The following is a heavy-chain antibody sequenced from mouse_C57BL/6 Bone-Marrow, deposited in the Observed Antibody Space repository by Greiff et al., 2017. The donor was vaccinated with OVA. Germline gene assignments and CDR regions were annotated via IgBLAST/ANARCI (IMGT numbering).Heavy chain of an antibody. J-gene: IGHJ2*01. CDR1: GYTFTSYW. CDR3: ARGGVYYGNPHLYFDY. CDR2: IYPSDSET. D-gene: IGHD2-1*01. V-gene: IGHV1-61*01. Sequence: QVQLQQPGAELVRPGSSVKLSCKASGYTFTSYWMDWVKQRPGQGLEWIGNIYPSDSETHYNQKFKDKATLTVDKSSSTAYMQLSSLTSEDSAVYYCARGGVYYGNPHLYFDYWGQGTTLTVSS.